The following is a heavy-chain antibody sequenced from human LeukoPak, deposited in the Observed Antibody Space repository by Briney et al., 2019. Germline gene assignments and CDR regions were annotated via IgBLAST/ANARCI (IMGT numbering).Heavy chain of an antibody. CDR1: GFSFSDYA. CDR2: IRDDGSNK. CDR3: ATDGESGIQYTQGYFDY. V-gene: IGHV3-30*02. J-gene: IGHJ4*02. Sequence: PGGSLRLSCAASGFSFSDYAIYWVRQAPGKGLEWVALIRDDGSNKIYADSVKGRVTISRDNSDNTVYLQMTGLRAEDTAVSYCATDGESGIQYTQGYFDYWGQGTLVTVSS. D-gene: IGHD1-1*01.